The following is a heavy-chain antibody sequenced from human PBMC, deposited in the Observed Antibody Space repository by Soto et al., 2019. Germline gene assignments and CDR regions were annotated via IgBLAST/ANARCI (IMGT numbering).Heavy chain of an antibody. CDR3: AKDHLSYCTNGVCSEDPYYYYGMDV. J-gene: IGHJ6*02. D-gene: IGHD2-8*01. CDR1: GFTFSSYA. Sequence: PGGSLRLSCAASGFTFSSYAMSWVRQAPGKGLEWVSAISGSGGSTYYADSVKGRFTISRDNSKNTLYLQMNSLRAEDTAVYYCAKDHLSYCTNGVCSEDPYYYYGMDVWGQGTTVTVSS. CDR2: ISGSGGST. V-gene: IGHV3-23*01.